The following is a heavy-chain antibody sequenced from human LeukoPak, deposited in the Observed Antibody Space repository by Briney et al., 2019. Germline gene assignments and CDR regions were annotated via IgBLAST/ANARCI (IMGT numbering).Heavy chain of an antibody. Sequence: PGGSLRLSCAVSGFSFSSSSMQWVRQAPGKGLEWVAGVSRPGSPDSSFEFFGESVKGRFTISRDNSKNTLYLQLNSLRAEDTAVYYCARDRTPNWSAYSNPTFHYWGQGTLVTVSS. D-gene: IGHD4-11*01. CDR2: VSRPGSPDSSFE. V-gene: IGHV3-33*08. CDR1: GFSFSSSS. CDR3: ARDRTPNWSAYSNPTFHY. J-gene: IGHJ4*02.